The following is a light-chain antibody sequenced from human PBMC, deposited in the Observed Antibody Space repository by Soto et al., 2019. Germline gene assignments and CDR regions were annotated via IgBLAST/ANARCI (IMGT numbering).Light chain of an antibody. CDR3: QQRSNWPPSIT. CDR2: DAS. J-gene: IGKJ5*01. V-gene: IGKV3-11*01. CDR1: QSVTTF. Sequence: EIVLTQSPATLSLSSGDRATLSCRASQSVTTFLAWYQQKPGQAPRLLIYDASDRAPGIPARFSGSGSATDFTLTINNLEPEDFAVYYCQQRSNWPPSITFGQGTRLEIK.